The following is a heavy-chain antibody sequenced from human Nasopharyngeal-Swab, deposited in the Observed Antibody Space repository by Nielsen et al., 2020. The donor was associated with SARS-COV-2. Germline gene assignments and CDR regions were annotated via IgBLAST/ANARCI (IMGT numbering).Heavy chain of an antibody. D-gene: IGHD5-18*01. CDR3: ARGGELWTRCGMDV. CDR2: INAGNGNT. J-gene: IGHJ6*02. V-gene: IGHV1-3*01. Sequence: ASVKVSCKASGYTFTSYAMHWVRQAPGQRLEWMGWINAGNGNTKYSQKFQGIVTITRDTSASTAYMELRSLRSEDTAVYYCARGGELWTRCGMDVWGQGTTVTVSS. CDR1: GYTFTSYA.